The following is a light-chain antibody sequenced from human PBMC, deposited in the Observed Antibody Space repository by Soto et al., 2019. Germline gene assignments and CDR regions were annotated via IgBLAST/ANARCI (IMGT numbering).Light chain of an antibody. J-gene: IGKJ2*01. CDR2: WAS. CDR3: QQDYNSYT. Sequence: IVMTQSPDSLAVSLGERATINCKSSQNILYNSNNKNYLAWYQHKPGQPPKLLIYWASTRESGVPDRFSGSGSGTDFTLTISSLQAEDVGVYFCQQDYNSYTFGQGTKVEIK. V-gene: IGKV4-1*01. CDR1: QNILYNSNNKNY.